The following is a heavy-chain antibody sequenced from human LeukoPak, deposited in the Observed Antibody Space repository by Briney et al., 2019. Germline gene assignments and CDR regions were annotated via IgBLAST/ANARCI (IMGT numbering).Heavy chain of an antibody. J-gene: IGHJ4*02. D-gene: IGHD5-24*01. CDR2: ISSSSSYI. Sequence: PGGSLRLSCAASGFTVSSNYMSWVRQAPGKGLEWVSSISSSSSYIYYADSVKGRFTISRDNAKNSLYLQMNSLRAEDTAVYYCARDSRDGYKVDDYWGQGTLVTVSS. CDR3: ARDSRDGYKVDDY. CDR1: GFTVSSNY. V-gene: IGHV3-21*01.